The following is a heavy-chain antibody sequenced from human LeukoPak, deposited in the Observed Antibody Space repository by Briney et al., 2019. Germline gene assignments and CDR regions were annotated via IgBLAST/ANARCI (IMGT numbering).Heavy chain of an antibody. CDR1: GYTFTSYG. J-gene: IGHJ4*02. V-gene: IGHV1-18*01. Sequence: ASVKVSCKASGYTFTSYGISWVRQAPGQGLEWMGWISAYNGNTNYAQKLQGRVSMTTYASTSTAYMELRMVTADDTAVYLYSRDRSYVPYGDYLDYWGKGTLVTVSS. CDR2: ISAYNGNT. CDR3: SRDRSYVPYGDYLDY. D-gene: IGHD3-16*01.